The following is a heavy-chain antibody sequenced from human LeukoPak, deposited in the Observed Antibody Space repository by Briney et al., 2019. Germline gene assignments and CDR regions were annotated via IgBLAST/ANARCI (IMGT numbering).Heavy chain of an antibody. D-gene: IGHD6-13*01. CDR1: GGSISSSSYY. CDR3: ARLYSSSWQIDY. CDR2: IYYSGTT. Sequence: SETLSLTCTVSGGSISSSSYYWGWIRQAPGTGLEWIGSIYYSGTTYYNSSLKSRVTISVDTSKNQFSLKPSSVTAADTAVYYCARLYSSSWQIDYWGQGTLVTVSS. J-gene: IGHJ4*02. V-gene: IGHV4-39*07.